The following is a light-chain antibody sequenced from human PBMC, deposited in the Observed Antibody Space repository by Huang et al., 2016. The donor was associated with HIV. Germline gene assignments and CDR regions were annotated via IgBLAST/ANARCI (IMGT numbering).Light chain of an antibody. Sequence: DIQMTQSPSTLSASVGDRVTITYRASQSISSLLAWYQQKPGKAPNLLIYKSSNLKTGAPSRFSGRGSGTEFTLTISSLQPDDFATYFCQQYSTYSWTFGQGTKVEL. J-gene: IGKJ1*01. CDR3: QQYSTYSWT. CDR2: KSS. CDR1: QSISSL. V-gene: IGKV1-5*03.